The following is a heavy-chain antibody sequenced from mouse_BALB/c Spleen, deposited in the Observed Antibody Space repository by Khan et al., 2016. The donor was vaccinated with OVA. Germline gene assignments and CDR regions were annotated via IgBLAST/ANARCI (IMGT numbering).Heavy chain of an antibody. Sequence: VQLQQSGPELVKPGASVKMSCKASGYTFTYYVINWVKQRTGQGLEWIGEIYPGSDNANYNERFKGKATLTADKSSNTTHMQLSSLNSEDSAVXFGGSGDGYDVCFDYWGQGTTLTVSS. CDR2: IYPGSDNA. V-gene: IGHV1-84*01. CDR3: GSGDGYDVCFDY. CDR1: GYTFTYYV. J-gene: IGHJ2*01. D-gene: IGHD2-2*01.